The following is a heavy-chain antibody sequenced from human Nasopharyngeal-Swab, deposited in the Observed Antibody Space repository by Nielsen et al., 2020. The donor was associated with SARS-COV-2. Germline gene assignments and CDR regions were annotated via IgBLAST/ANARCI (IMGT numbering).Heavy chain of an antibody. J-gene: IGHJ4*02. CDR2: IYWNDDK. Sequence: WIRQPPGKALEWLALIYWNDDKRYSPSLKSRLTITKDTSKNQVVLTMTNMDPVDTATYYCVHRGGYCSSTSCYTAFEFVVEYYFDYWGQGTLVTVSS. V-gene: IGHV2-5*01. CDR3: VHRGGYCSSTSCYTAFEFVVEYYFDY. D-gene: IGHD2-2*02.